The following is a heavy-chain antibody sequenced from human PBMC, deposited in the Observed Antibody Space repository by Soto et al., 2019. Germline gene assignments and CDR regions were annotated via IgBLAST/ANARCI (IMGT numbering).Heavy chain of an antibody. CDR2: ITSKNYGGTT. V-gene: IGHV3-49*04. J-gene: IGHJ4*02. Sequence: EVQLVDSGGGLVQPGRSLRLSCTASGFTFGDYAMIWVRQAPGKGLECVGYITSKNYGGTTEYAASVKGRFAISRDDSKSIVYLQMNSLKTEDTAIYYCTRLPPARRGYCSGGSCYPFDYWGQGTLVTVSS. CDR3: TRLPPARRGYCSGGSCYPFDY. D-gene: IGHD2-15*01. CDR1: GFTFGDYA.